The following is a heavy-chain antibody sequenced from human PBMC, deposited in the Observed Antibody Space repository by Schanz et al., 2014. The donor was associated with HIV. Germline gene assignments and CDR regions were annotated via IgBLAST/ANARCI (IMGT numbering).Heavy chain of an antibody. Sequence: VQLVESGGGLVKPGGSLRLSCTASGFTFSNYGMHWVRQAPGKGLEWVSSIGSGGGYKYYADSVNGRFTISRDNSKNTLYLQMTTLRIDDTAVYYCAKPEYDSRGNSQSHFDSWGQGTLVTVSS. CDR3: AKPEYDSRGNSQSHFDS. D-gene: IGHD3-22*01. V-gene: IGHV3-NL1*01. CDR1: GFTFSNYG. J-gene: IGHJ4*02. CDR2: IGSGGGYK.